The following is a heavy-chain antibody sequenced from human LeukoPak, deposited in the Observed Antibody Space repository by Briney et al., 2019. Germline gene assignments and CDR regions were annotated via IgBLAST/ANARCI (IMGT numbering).Heavy chain of an antibody. CDR2: IKSKTDGGTT. J-gene: IGHJ4*02. D-gene: IGHD3-10*01. V-gene: IGHV3-15*01. CDR3: TTDRLLWFGELFGY. CDR1: GFTFSNAW. Sequence: GGSLRLSCAASGFTFSNAWMSWVRQAPGKGLEWVGRIKSKTDGGTTDYAAPVKGRFTISRDDSKNTLYLQMNSLKTEDTAVYYCTTDRLLWFGELFGYWGQGTPVTVSS.